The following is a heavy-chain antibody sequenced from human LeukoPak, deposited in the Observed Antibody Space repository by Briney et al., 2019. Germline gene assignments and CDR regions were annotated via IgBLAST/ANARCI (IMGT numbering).Heavy chain of an antibody. V-gene: IGHV3-23*01. CDR1: GFTFSSYA. CDR2: ISGSGGSK. J-gene: IGHJ4*02. D-gene: IGHD6-19*01. Sequence: TGGSLRLSCAVSGFTFSSYAMSWVRQAPGKGLEWVSVISGSGGSKYYADSVKGRFTISRDNSKNTLYMQMNSLRGEDTAVYYCAKVPGMAYSSDPHAFDIWGQGTLVTVSS. CDR3: AKVPGMAYSSDPHAFDI.